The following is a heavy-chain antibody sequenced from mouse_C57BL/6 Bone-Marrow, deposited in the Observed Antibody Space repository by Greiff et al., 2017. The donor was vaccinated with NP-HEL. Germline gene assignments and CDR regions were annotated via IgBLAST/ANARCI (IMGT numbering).Heavy chain of an antibody. J-gene: IGHJ3*01. V-gene: IGHV14-4*01. CDR3: TTNYYGSSYTWFAY. Sequence: EVKLQQSGAELVRPGASVKLSCTASGFNIKDDYMHWVKQRPEQGLEWIGWIDPENGDTEYASKFQGKATITADTSSNTAYLQLSSLTSEDTAVYYCTTNYYGSSYTWFAYWGQGTLVTVSA. D-gene: IGHD1-1*01. CDR2: IDPENGDT. CDR1: GFNIKDDY.